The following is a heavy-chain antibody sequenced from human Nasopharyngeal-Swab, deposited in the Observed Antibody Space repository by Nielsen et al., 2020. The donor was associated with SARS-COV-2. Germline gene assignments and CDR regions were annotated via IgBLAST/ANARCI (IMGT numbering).Heavy chain of an antibody. CDR2: IDPSDSYT. D-gene: IGHD2-2*01. Sequence: VRQMPGKGLQWMGGIDPSDSYTKYSPSFEGHVTFAADKSIGTVYLQWSSLRASDTAMYYCARLPYSSTSYYALDSWGQGTLVTVSS. J-gene: IGHJ5*01. CDR3: ARLPYSSTSYYALDS. V-gene: IGHV5-10-1*01.